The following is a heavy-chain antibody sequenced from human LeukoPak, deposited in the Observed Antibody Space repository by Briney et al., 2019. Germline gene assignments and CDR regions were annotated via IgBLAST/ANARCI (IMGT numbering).Heavy chain of an antibody. CDR1: GFTFSSYT. J-gene: IGHJ5*02. Sequence: GGSLRLSCAASGFTFSSYTMSWVRQAPGKGLEWVSVISDNGGSTYYADSVKGRFTISRDNSKNTLYLQMNSLRAEDTAVYYCAKARPSPNLTWGQGTLVTVSS. CDR3: AKARPSPNLT. CDR2: ISDNGGST. V-gene: IGHV3-23*01.